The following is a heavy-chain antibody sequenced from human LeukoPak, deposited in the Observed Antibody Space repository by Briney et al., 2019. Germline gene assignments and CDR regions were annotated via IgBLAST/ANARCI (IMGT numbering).Heavy chain of an antibody. D-gene: IGHD3-22*01. CDR2: IIPILGIA. Sequence: ASVKVSCKASGGTFSSYAISWVRQAPGQGLEWMGRIIPILGIANYAQKFQGRVTITADKSTSTAYMELSSLRSEDTAVYYCARDFYYDSSGYYYEIYYYYGTDVWGQGTTVTVSS. J-gene: IGHJ6*02. V-gene: IGHV1-69*04. CDR3: ARDFYYDSSGYYYEIYYYYGTDV. CDR1: GGTFSSYA.